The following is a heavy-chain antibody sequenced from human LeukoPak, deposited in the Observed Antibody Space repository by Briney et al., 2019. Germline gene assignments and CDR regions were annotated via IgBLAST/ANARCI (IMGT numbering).Heavy chain of an antibody. D-gene: IGHD6-13*01. CDR3: AKDSSSFKGYFWFDP. Sequence: PGRSLRLSCAASGFTFDDYAMYWVRQAPGKGLEWVSGISWNSGSIGYADSVKGRFTISRDNAKNSLYLQMNSLRAEDTALYYCAKDSSSFKGYFWFDPWGQGTLVTVSS. J-gene: IGHJ5*02. V-gene: IGHV3-9*01. CDR1: GFTFDDYA. CDR2: ISWNSGSI.